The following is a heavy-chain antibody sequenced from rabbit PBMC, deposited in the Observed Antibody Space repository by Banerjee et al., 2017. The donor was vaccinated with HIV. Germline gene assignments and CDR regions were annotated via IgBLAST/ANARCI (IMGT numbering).Heavy chain of an antibody. D-gene: IGHD4-2*01. V-gene: IGHV1S36*01. CDR3: ARDAGYAGSNL. CDR1: GFSLSSYG. J-gene: IGHJ4*01. CDR2: IGAGSASA. Sequence: QEQLKETGGGLVQPGGTLTLTCTASGFSLSSYGVSWVRQAPGKGLEWIACIGAGSASAYYATWAKGRFTISRTTTTVTLQLNSLTAADTATYFCARDAGYAGSNLWGQGTLVTVS.